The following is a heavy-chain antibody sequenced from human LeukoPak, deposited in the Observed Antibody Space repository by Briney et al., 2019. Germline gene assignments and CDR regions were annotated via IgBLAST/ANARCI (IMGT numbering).Heavy chain of an antibody. CDR3: TRDSANYHFAY. D-gene: IGHD4/OR15-4a*01. V-gene: IGHV3-66*01. CDR1: GFTFSSYG. Sequence: GRSLRLSCAASGFTFSSYGMHWVRQAPGKGLEWVSVLYSGGATYYADSVKGRFTISRDNSKNIVFLQMNDLRTEDTAFYYCTRDSANYHFAYWGQGALVTVSS. CDR2: LYSGGAT. J-gene: IGHJ4*02.